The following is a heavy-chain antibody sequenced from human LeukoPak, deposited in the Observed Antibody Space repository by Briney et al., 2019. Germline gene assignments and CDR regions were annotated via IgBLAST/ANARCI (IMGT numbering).Heavy chain of an antibody. D-gene: IGHD6-13*01. J-gene: IGHJ4*01. CDR2: IKQDGGEK. CDR3: ARDGTAAGLYFDL. V-gene: IGHV3-7*01. Sequence: GGSLRLSCAVSGFTFSSYWMNWVGQAPGKELEWVASIKQDGGEKSYVDSVKGRFTISRDNAKNSLYLQMSSLRAEDTAVYYCARDGTAAGLYFDLWGQGTLVTVSS. CDR1: GFTFSSYW.